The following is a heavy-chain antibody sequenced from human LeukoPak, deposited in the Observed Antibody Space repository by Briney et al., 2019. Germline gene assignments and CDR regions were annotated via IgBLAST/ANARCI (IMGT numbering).Heavy chain of an antibody. D-gene: IGHD1-1*01. V-gene: IGHV4-59*01. J-gene: IGHJ5*02. CDR1: GGSISSYY. CDR3: ARDPTGMYWFDP. CDR2: IYYSGST. Sequence: PSETLSLTCTVSGGSISSYYWSWIRQPPGKGLEWIGYIYYSGSTNYNPSLKSRVTISVDTSKNQFSLKLSSVTAADTAVYYCARDPTGMYWFDPWGQGTLVTVSS.